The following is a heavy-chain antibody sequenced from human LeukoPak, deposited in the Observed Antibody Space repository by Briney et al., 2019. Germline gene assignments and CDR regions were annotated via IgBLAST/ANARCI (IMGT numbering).Heavy chain of an antibody. V-gene: IGHV4-59*01. CDR1: GGSISSYY. D-gene: IGHD3-16*01. CDR2: IYYSGST. CDR3: ARSGHGGDYYYYYMDV. J-gene: IGHJ6*03. Sequence: PSETLSLTCTVSGGSISSYYWSWIRQPPGKGLEWIGYIYYSGSTNYNPSLKSRVTISVDTSKNQFSLELSSVTAADTAVYYCARSGHGGDYYYYYMDVWGKGTTVTVSS.